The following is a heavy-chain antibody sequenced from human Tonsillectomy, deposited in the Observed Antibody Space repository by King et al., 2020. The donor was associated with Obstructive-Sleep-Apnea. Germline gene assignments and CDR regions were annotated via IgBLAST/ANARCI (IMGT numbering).Heavy chain of an antibody. CDR3: ARSPTVTPPYFDY. CDR1: GFYFSDFY. Sequence: VQLVQSGGGLVKPGGSLTVSCAASGFYFSDFYMGWIRQAPGKGLEWLSYISHTGTTTYYADSVKGRFTISRDNGKMYLQMNSLRAEDTAVFYCARSPTVTPPYFDYWGPGTLVTVSS. CDR2: ISHTGTTT. J-gene: IGHJ4*02. D-gene: IGHD4-17*01. V-gene: IGHV3-11*01.